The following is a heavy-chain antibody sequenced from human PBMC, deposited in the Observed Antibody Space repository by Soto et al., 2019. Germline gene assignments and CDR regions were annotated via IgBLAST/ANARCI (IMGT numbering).Heavy chain of an antibody. CDR2: INPSGGST. D-gene: IGHD6-13*01. CDR1: GYTFSSIG. CDR3: ARGSIAAAGTYAFDI. Sequence: ASVKVSFKASGYTFSSIGISWVRQAPGQGLEWMGIINPSGGSTSYAQKFQGRVTMTRDTSTSTVYMELSSLRSEDTAVYYCARGSIAAAGTYAFDIWGQGTMVTVSS. V-gene: IGHV1-46*01. J-gene: IGHJ3*02.